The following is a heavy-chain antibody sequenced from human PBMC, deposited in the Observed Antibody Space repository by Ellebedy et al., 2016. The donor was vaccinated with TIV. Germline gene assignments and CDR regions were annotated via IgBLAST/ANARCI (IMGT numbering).Heavy chain of an antibody. CDR3: ARWDLRFYFDY. J-gene: IGHJ4*02. CDR2: IYPGDSDT. V-gene: IGHV5-51*01. D-gene: IGHD1-26*01. CDR1: RYTFTAYW. Sequence: KVSXKTSRYTFTAYWIAWVRQMPGKGLEWMGIIYPGDSDTRYSPSFQGQVTISADKSISTAYLQWSSLKASDTAIYYCARWDLRFYFDYWGQGTLVTVSS.